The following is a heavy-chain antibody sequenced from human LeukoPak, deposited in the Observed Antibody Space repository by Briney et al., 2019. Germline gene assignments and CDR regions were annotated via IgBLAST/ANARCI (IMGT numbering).Heavy chain of an antibody. CDR3: ANSRAFY. V-gene: IGHV3-23*01. CDR1: GFTFSSYA. J-gene: IGHJ4*02. Sequence: GGSLRLSCAASGFTFSSYAMSWVRQAPGKGLEWVSAISSSGVSTYYADSVKGRFTISRDNSKNTLFLQMSSLRAEDTAVYYCANSRAFYWGQGTLVTVSS. CDR2: ISSSGVST. D-gene: IGHD6-13*01.